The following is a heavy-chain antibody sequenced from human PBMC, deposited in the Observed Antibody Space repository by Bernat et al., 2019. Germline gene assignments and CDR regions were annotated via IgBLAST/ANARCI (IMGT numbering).Heavy chain of an antibody. CDR2: ISYDGSNK. V-gene: IGHV3-30-3*01. CDR3: ARGWAKAAARNYFDY. J-gene: IGHJ4*03. CDR1: GFTFSSYA. Sequence: QVQLVESGGGVVQPGRSLRLSCAASGFTFSSYAMHWVRQAPGKGLEWVAVISYDGSNKYYADSVKGRFTISRDNSKNTLYLQMNSLRAEDTAVYYCARGWAKAAARNYFDYLGLVILLT. D-gene: IGHD6-13*01.